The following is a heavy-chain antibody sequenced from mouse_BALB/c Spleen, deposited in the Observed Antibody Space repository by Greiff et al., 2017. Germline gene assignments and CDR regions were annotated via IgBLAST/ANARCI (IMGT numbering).Heavy chain of an antibody. CDR3: ARDSSGYSFAY. CDR2: ISSGSSTI. J-gene: IGHJ3*01. Sequence: EVQRVESGGGLVQPGGSRKLSCAASGFTFSSFGMHWVRQAPEKGLEWVAYISSGSSTIYYADTVKGRFTISRDNPKNTLFLQMTSLRSEDTAMYYCARDSSGYSFAYWGQGTLVTVSA. D-gene: IGHD3-2*01. V-gene: IGHV5-17*02. CDR1: GFTFSSFG.